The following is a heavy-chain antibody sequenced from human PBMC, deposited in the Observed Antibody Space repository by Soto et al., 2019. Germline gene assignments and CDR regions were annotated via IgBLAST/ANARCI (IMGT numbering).Heavy chain of an antibody. CDR3: VIDSGAKLSSS. J-gene: IGHJ4*02. Sequence: VSCNASGFTFSSYRINWVRQAPGQGLEWMGGIVPIYRTADSAQEFQGRVTITADESARTAYMELRSLKSRDTAVYYCVIDSGAKLSSSWGQGTLVTVSS. V-gene: IGHV1-69*01. CDR2: IVPIYRTA. D-gene: IGHD6-13*01. CDR1: GFTFSSYR.